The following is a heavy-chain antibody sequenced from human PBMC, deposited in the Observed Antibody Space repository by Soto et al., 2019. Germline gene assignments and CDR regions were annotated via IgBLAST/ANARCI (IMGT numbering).Heavy chain of an antibody. V-gene: IGHV4-59*01. CDR3: ASGRGELSTFDY. D-gene: IGHD3-16*02. CDR2: IYYSGST. CDR1: GGSISSYY. J-gene: IGHJ4*02. Sequence: QVQLQESGPGLVKPSETLSLTCTVSGGSISSYYWSWIRQPPGKGLEWIGYIYYSGSTNYNPSLKSRVTISVDTSKNQFSLKLSSVTAADTAVYYCASGRGELSTFDYWGQGTLVTVSS.